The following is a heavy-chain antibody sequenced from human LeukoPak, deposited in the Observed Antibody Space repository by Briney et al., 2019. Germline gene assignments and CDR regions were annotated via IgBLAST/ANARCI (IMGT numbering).Heavy chain of an antibody. CDR1: GFTFRSYA. CDR2: ISYDGSNK. Sequence: PGRSLRLSCAASGFTFRSYAMHWVRQAPGKGLEWVAVISYDGSNKYYADSVKGRFTISRDNSKNTLYLQMNSLRAEDTAVYYCARDLWGAFDYWGQGTLVTVSS. D-gene: IGHD3-16*01. J-gene: IGHJ4*02. CDR3: ARDLWGAFDY. V-gene: IGHV3-30-3*01.